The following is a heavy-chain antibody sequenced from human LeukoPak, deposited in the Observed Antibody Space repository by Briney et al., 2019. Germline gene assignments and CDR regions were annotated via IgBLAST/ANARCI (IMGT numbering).Heavy chain of an antibody. Sequence: KSSETLSLTCAFYGGSFSGYSLTWIRQPPGKGLEWIGEINHSGINHFNPSLKSRVTISAGTSKKQVFLNLSAVTAADTAVYYCAKKKVDVVGNQYYYYYGLDVWGQGTTVTVSS. CDR1: GGSFSGYS. V-gene: IGHV4-34*01. CDR3: AKKKVDVVGNQYYYYYGLDV. J-gene: IGHJ6*02. D-gene: IGHD2-21*01. CDR2: INHSGIN.